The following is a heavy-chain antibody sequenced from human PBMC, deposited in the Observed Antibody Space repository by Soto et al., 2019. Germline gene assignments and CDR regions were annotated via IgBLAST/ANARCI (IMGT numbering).Heavy chain of an antibody. J-gene: IGHJ6*02. CDR2: TYYRSKWYN. CDR1: GDSVCSNSAA. D-gene: IGHD6-19*01. Sequence: SQTLSLTCAISGDSVCSNSAAWNWIRQSPSRGLEWLGRTYYRSKWYNDYAVSVKSRITINPDTSKNQFSLQLNSVTPEDTAVYYCARASRMDSSGWYYYYGMDVWGQGTTVTVSS. V-gene: IGHV6-1*01. CDR3: ARASRMDSSGWYYYYGMDV.